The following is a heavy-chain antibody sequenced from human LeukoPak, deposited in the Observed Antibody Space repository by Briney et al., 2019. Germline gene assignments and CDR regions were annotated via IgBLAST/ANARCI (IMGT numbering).Heavy chain of an antibody. CDR2: INWNGAWT. V-gene: IGHV3-20*04. CDR3: AGYYYDSSRGFDL. CDR1: GFKFDDYG. J-gene: IGHJ5*02. Sequence: PGGSLRLSCAASGFKFDDYGMSWVRQAPGKGLEWVCDINWNGAWTGYADSVKGRFTISRDNAMNSLYLQMNSLRAEDTALYYCAGYYYDSSRGFDLWGQGTLVTVSA. D-gene: IGHD3-22*01.